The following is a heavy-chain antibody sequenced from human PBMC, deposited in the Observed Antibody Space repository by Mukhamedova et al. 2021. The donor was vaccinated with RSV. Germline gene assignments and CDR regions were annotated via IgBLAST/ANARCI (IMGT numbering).Heavy chain of an antibody. D-gene: IGHD6-13*01. J-gene: IGHJ4*02. Sequence: SPSFQGQVTISADKSISTAYLQWSSLKASDTAMYYCARRHGYSSSWNFDYWGQGTLVTVSS. CDR3: ARRHGYSSSWNFDY. V-gene: IGHV5-51*01.